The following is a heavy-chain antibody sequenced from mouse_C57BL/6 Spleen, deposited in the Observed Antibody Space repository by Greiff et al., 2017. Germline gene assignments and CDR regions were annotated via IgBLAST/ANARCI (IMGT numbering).Heavy chain of an antibody. CDR2: IYPGNSDT. Sequence: EVQLQQSGTVLARPGASVKMSCKTSGYTFTSYWMHWVKQRPGQGLEWIGAIYPGNSDTSYNQKFKGKAKLTAVTSASTAYMELSSLTNEDSAVYYCTRGRLRQEVYYAMDYWGQGTSVTVSS. CDR3: TRGRLRQEVYYAMDY. D-gene: IGHD2-4*01. J-gene: IGHJ4*01. V-gene: IGHV1-5*01. CDR1: GYTFTSYW.